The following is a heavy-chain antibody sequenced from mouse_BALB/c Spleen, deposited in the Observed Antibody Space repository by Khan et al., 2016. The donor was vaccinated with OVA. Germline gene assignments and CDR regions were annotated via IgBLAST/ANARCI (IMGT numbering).Heavy chain of an antibody. CDR1: GFNIKDYY. CDR3: ASAGYSPWFAY. J-gene: IGHJ3*01. Sequence: EVQLQESGAELVRPGALVKLSCKASGFNIKDYYIHWVKQSPEQGLEWIGWIDPENGNTIYDPKFQGKATFTADTSSNTAYLHFSSLTSEDTAVFYGASAGYSPWFAYWGQGTLVTVSA. V-gene: IGHV14-1*02. CDR2: IDPENGNT. D-gene: IGHD2-14*01.